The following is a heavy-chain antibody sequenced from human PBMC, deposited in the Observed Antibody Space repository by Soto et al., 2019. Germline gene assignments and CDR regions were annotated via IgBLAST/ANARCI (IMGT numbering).Heavy chain of an antibody. D-gene: IGHD1-1*01. CDR1: GGSFSGYY. V-gene: IGHV4-34*01. J-gene: IGHJ2*01. Sequence: SETLSLTCAVYGGSFSGYYWSWIRQPPGKGLEWIGEINHSGSTNYNPSLKSRVTISVDTSKNQFSLKLSSVTAADTAVYYCARSRDGRAGTGTAHWYFDLWGRGTLVT. CDR2: INHSGST. CDR3: ARSRDGRAGTGTAHWYFDL.